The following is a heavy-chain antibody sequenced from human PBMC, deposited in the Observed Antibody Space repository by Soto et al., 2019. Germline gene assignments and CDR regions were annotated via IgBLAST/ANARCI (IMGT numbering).Heavy chain of an antibody. J-gene: IGHJ4*02. Sequence: SETLYLTCSVSGGSISNYYWSWIRQPPGKGLEWIGYIHYSGSTKYNPSLKSRVTISADTSKNQFSLKLSSVTAADTAVYYCARGHYDFWSGYFATIDYWGQGTLVTVSS. CDR1: GGSISNYY. D-gene: IGHD3-3*01. CDR2: IHYSGST. V-gene: IGHV4-59*08. CDR3: ARGHYDFWSGYFATIDY.